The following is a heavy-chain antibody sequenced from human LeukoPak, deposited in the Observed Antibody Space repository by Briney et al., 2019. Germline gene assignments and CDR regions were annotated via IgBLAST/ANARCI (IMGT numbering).Heavy chain of an antibody. V-gene: IGHV4-59*01. J-gene: IGHJ4*02. Sequence: SETLSLTCTVSGGSISSYYWSWIRQPPGKGLEWIGYIYYSGSTNYNPSLKSRVTISVDTSKNQFSLKLSSVTAADTAVYYCARGSQQWLGIPDYWGQGTLVTVSS. D-gene: IGHD6-19*01. CDR3: ARGSQQWLGIPDY. CDR1: GGSISSYY. CDR2: IYYSGST.